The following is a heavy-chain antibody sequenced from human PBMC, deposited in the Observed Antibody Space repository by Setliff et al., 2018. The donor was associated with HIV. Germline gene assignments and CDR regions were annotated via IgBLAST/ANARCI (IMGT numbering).Heavy chain of an antibody. CDR1: GFTFSSYS. J-gene: IGHJ4*02. V-gene: IGHV3-21*01. Sequence: GGSLRLSCAASGFTFSSYSINWVRQAPGKGLEWVSSITSSSSHIYYADSVKGRFTISRDNAKKSLYLQMNSLSAEDTAVYYCARGGDSSASDHWGQGTLVTVSS. CDR2: ITSSSSHI. D-gene: IGHD6-19*01. CDR3: ARGGDSSASDH.